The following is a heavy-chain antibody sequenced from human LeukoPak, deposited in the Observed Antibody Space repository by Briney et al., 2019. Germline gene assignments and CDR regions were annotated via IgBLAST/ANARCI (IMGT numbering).Heavy chain of an antibody. CDR3: ARHQAITPYDAFDI. CDR2: IYYSGST. CDR1: GGSISSYF. Sequence: SETLSLTCTVSGGSISSYFWSWIRQPPGKGLEWIGYIYYSGSTNYNPSLKSRVTISVDTSKNQFSLKLSSVTAADTAVYYCARHQAITPYDAFDIWGQGTMVTVSS. V-gene: IGHV4-59*08. J-gene: IGHJ3*02.